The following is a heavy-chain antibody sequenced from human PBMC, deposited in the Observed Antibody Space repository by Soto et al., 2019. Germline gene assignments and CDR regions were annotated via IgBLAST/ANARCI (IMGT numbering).Heavy chain of an antibody. V-gene: IGHV1-69*01. J-gene: IGHJ4*02. CDR1: GDTFNSYV. CDR2: IITAFGTT. D-gene: IGHD5-18*01. Sequence: QVQLVQSWPEVKKPGSSLKVSCKASGDTFNSYVITWVRQAPGQGLEWLGGIITAFGTTSYAQNFQDRLTITADEAATKDNMEMSSLTSDDTAMYYCTRSYGYRFGGSLDNWGQGTLVTVSS. CDR3: TRSYGYRFGGSLDN.